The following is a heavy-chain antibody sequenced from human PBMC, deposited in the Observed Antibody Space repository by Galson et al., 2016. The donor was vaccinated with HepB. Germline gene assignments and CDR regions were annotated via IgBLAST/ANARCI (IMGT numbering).Heavy chain of an antibody. CDR2: IYHTGST. J-gene: IGHJ5*02. V-gene: IGHV4-4*02. D-gene: IGHD6-13*01. CDR1: GGSISSSNW. Sequence: SETLSLTCAVSGGSISSSNWWSWVRQPPGQGLEWIGEIYHTGSTNYNPSLKSRVIISVDRSKDQFYLKLSSVTAADTAVYYCARIRSALERIAAAGTVNWSDPWGQGTLVTVSS. CDR3: ARIRSALERIAAAGTVNWSDP.